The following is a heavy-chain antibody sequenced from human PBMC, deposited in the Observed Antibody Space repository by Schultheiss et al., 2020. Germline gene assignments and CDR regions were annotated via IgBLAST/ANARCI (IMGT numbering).Heavy chain of an antibody. D-gene: IGHD3-10*01. CDR3: ARVRLVYYYGSGSYIAGSGIDY. CDR1: GYTFTSYG. Sequence: ASVKVSCKASGYTFTSYGISWVRQAPGQGLEWMGWISAYNGNTNYAQKLQGRVTMTTDTSTSTAYMELRSLRSDDTAVYYCARVRLVYYYGSGSYIAGSGIDYWGQGTLVTVSS. V-gene: IGHV1-18*01. CDR2: ISAYNGNT. J-gene: IGHJ4*02.